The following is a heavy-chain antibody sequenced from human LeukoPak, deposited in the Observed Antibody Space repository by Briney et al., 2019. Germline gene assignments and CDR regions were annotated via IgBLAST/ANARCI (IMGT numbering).Heavy chain of an antibody. CDR3: ARDDTLDYGSGSYCAY. Sequence: GSLRLSCAASGFTFSDYYMSWIRQAPGKGLEWVSYISSSSSYTNYADSVKGRFTISRDNAKNSLYLQMNSLRAEDTAVYYCARDDTLDYGSGSYCAYWGQGTLVTVSS. CDR1: GFTFSDYY. D-gene: IGHD3-10*01. V-gene: IGHV3-11*05. CDR2: ISSSSSYT. J-gene: IGHJ4*02.